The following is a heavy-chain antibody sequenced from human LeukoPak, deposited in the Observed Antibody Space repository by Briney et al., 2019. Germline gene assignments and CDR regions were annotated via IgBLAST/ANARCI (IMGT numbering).Heavy chain of an antibody. D-gene: IGHD4-23*01. Sequence: GGSLRLSCAASGFTFSSYAMHWVRQAPGKGLEWVAVISYDGSNKYYADSVKGRFTISRDNAKNSLYLQMNGLRAEDTAVYYCARDAYDYGGNSDYWGQGTLVTVSS. CDR2: ISYDGSNK. CDR3: ARDAYDYGGNSDY. CDR1: GFTFSSYA. J-gene: IGHJ4*02. V-gene: IGHV3-30*04.